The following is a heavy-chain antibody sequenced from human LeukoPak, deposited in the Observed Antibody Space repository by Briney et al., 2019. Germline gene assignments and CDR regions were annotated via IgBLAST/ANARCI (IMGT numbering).Heavy chain of an antibody. Sequence: GGSLRLSCAASGFTFSSYSMNWVRQAPGKGLEWVSSISSSSSYIYYADSVKGRFTISRDNAKNSLYLQMNSLRAEDTAVYYCARAGDSPWWNFDYWGLGTLVTVSS. V-gene: IGHV3-21*01. D-gene: IGHD4-17*01. CDR3: ARAGDSPWWNFDY. CDR2: ISSSSSYI. CDR1: GFTFSSYS. J-gene: IGHJ4*02.